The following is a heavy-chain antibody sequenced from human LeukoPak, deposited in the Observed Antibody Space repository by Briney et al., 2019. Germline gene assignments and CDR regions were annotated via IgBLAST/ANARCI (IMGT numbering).Heavy chain of an antibody. V-gene: IGHV3-23*01. Sequence: PGGSLRLSCAASGFTFSSYAMSWVRQAPGKGLEWVSAISGSGGSTYYADSVKGRFTISRDNSKSTLYLQMNSLRAEDTAVYYCAGNRFGELLPLDYWGQGTLVTVSS. CDR1: GFTFSSYA. CDR3: AGNRFGELLPLDY. D-gene: IGHD3-10*01. J-gene: IGHJ4*02. CDR2: ISGSGGST.